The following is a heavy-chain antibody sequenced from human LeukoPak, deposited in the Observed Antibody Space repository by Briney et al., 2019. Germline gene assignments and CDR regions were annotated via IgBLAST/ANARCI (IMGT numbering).Heavy chain of an antibody. Sequence: SETLSLTSTVSVVSISSYYSSWIRQPAGKGLEWVWRIYTIVSTNYNPSLTSLVTMSVDTSTNKFSLKLSSVTPPHTSVFYCARDVLDYYDSSGYHDAFDIWGQGTMVTVSS. V-gene: IGHV4-4*07. J-gene: IGHJ3*02. CDR1: VVSISSYY. CDR2: IYTIVST. CDR3: ARDVLDYYDSSGYHDAFDI. D-gene: IGHD3-22*01.